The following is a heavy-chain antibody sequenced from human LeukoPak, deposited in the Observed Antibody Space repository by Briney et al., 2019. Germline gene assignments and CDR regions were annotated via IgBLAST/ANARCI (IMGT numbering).Heavy chain of an antibody. J-gene: IGHJ4*02. CDR1: GGTFSSYA. CDR2: ITPIFGTA. V-gene: IGHV1-69*13. CDR3: ARAPPMAAAGTYFDY. Sequence: GASVKVSCKASGGTFSSYAISWVRQAPGQGLEWMGGITPIFGTANYAQKFQGRVTITADESTSTAYMELSSLRSEDTAVYYCARAPPMAAAGTYFDYWGQGTLVTVSS. D-gene: IGHD6-13*01.